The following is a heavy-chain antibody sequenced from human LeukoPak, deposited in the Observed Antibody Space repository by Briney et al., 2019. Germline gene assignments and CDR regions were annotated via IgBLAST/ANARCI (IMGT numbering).Heavy chain of an antibody. D-gene: IGHD2-15*01. J-gene: IGHJ4*02. Sequence: GASVKVSCKASGYTFTSYYMHWVRQAPGQGLEWMGIINPSGGSTSYAQKFQGRVTMTRDTSTSTASMDLRSLRSDDTAVYYCARASCSHDSCYLDYWGQGTLVTVSS. CDR3: ARASCSHDSCYLDY. V-gene: IGHV1-46*01. CDR1: GYTFTSYY. CDR2: INPSGGST.